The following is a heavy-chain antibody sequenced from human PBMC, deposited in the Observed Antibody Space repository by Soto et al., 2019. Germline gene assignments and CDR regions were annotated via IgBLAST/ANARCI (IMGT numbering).Heavy chain of an antibody. Sequence: QVHLQESGPGLVKSSETLSLTSTVSGESITTSNWWSWVRQPPGGGLEWIGEIYHRGTTNYNPSLESRAIIPLHKSETQFFLKVTSVTAADTAMYYCTRGEAAVSGDLYWGQGILVAVSS. D-gene: IGHD6-19*01. CDR3: TRGEAAVSGDLY. CDR1: GESITTSNW. V-gene: IGHV4-4*02. J-gene: IGHJ4*02. CDR2: IYHRGTT.